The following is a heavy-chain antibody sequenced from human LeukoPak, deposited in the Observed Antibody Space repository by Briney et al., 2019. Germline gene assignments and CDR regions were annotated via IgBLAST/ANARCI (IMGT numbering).Heavy chain of an antibody. J-gene: IGHJ4*02. CDR3: AKDRVLLWLADYFDY. D-gene: IGHD3-10*01. V-gene: IGHV3-30*02. Sequence: GGSLRLSCAASGFTFSSYGMHWVRQAPGKGLEWVAFIRYDGSNKYYADSVKGRFTISRDNSKNTLYLQMNSLRAEDTAVYYCAKDRVLLWLADYFDYWGQGTLVTVSS. CDR2: IRYDGSNK. CDR1: GFTFSSYG.